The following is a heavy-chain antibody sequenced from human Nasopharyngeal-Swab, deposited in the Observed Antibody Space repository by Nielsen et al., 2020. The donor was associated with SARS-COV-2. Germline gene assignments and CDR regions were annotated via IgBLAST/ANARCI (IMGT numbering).Heavy chain of an antibody. J-gene: IGHJ4*02. CDR1: GFTFGDYA. CDR2: IYYSGYT. D-gene: IGHD6-19*01. Sequence: ESLKISCTTSGFTFGDYAMSWFRQPPGKGLEWIGYIYYSGYTNYNPSLKSRVTISVDTSKNQFSLKLSSVTAADTAVYYCARQHSSGWPVFDYWGQGTLVTVSS. CDR3: ARQHSSGWPVFDY. V-gene: IGHV4-59*01.